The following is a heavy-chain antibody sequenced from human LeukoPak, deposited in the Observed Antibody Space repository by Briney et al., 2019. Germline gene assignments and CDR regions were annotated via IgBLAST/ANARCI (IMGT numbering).Heavy chain of an antibody. Sequence: SETLSLTCTVSGGSISSYYWSWIRQSPGKGLEWIGYIYNSGNTNYNPSLKSRVTISVDTSKNQFSLKLSSVTAADTAIYYCARDGRAGSLFAYWGQGTLVTVSS. CDR3: ARDGRAGSLFAY. CDR2: IYNSGNT. J-gene: IGHJ4*02. D-gene: IGHD6-19*01. V-gene: IGHV4-59*01. CDR1: GGSISSYY.